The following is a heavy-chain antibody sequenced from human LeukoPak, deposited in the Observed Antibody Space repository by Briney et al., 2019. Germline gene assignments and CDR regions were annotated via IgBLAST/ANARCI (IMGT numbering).Heavy chain of an antibody. CDR3: ARGRGWGTFDI. Sequence: GGSLRLSCAASGFTFSSYDMHWVRQGTGKGLEWVSAIGSAGDTYYPGSVKGRFTTSRENAKNSLYLQMNSLRVGDTAVYYCARGRGWGTFDIWGQGTMATVSS. V-gene: IGHV3-13*04. D-gene: IGHD3-10*01. CDR2: IGSAGDT. J-gene: IGHJ3*02. CDR1: GFTFSSYD.